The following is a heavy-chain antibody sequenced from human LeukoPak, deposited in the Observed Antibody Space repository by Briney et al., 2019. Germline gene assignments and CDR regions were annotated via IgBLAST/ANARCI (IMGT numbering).Heavy chain of an antibody. V-gene: IGHV1-69*01. CDR2: IIPIFGTA. CDR1: GGTFSSYA. J-gene: IGHJ4*02. CDR3: AWGGYSYGPIYFDY. D-gene: IGHD5-18*01. Sequence: ASVKVSCKASGGTFSSYAISWVRQAPGQGLEWMGGIIPIFGTANYAQKFQGRVMITADESTSTAYMELSSLRSEDTAVYYCAWGGYSYGPIYFDYWGQGTLVTVSS.